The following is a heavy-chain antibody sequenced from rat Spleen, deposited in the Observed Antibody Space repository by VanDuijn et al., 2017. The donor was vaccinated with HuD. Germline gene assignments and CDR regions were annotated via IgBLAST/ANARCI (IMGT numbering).Heavy chain of an antibody. CDR3: ARLPLSYSSSLYYFDY. J-gene: IGHJ2*01. CDR1: GFTFSDYY. V-gene: IGHV5-22*01. D-gene: IGHD1-2*01. Sequence: EVQLVESGGGLVQPGRSMKLSCAVSGFTFSDYYMAWVRQAPKKGLEWVASISYEGSSTYYGDSVKGRFTISRDNAKSTLYLQMNSLRSEDTATYYCARLPLSYSSSLYYFDYWGQGVMVTVSS. CDR2: ISYEGSST.